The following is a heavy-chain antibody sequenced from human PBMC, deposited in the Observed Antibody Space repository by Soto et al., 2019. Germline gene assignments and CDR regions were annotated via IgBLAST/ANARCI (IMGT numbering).Heavy chain of an antibody. Sequence: QVHLQESGPGLVKPSQTLSLTCTVSGGSISSADYYWSWIRQHPGKGLEWIGYIYYSGNAYYNPSIKSRVTLSVDTSKNQFSLKMSSVTAADTAVYYCAGYGSGTYYPTTFDYWGQGTLVTVSS. V-gene: IGHV4-31*03. CDR2: IYYSGNA. J-gene: IGHJ4*02. D-gene: IGHD3-10*01. CDR1: GGSISSADYY. CDR3: AGYGSGTYYPTTFDY.